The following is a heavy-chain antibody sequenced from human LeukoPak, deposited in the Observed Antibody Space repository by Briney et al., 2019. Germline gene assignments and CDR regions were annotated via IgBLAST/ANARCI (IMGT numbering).Heavy chain of an antibody. V-gene: IGHV4-59*12. J-gene: IGHJ4*02. CDR1: GGSISSYY. D-gene: IGHD2-2*02. Sequence: SETLSLTCTVSGGSISSYYWSWIRQPPGKGLEWIGYIYYSGSTNYNPSLKSRVTISVDTSKNQFSLKLSSVTAADTAVYYCARGARYCSSTSCYTRPYYFDYWGQGTLVTVSS. CDR3: ARGARYCSSTSCYTRPYYFDY. CDR2: IYYSGST.